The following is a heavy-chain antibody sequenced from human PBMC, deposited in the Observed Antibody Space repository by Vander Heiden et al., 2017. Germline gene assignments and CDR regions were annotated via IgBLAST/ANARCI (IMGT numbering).Heavy chain of an antibody. CDR2: MSGSGGST. Sequence: EVQLLESGGGLVQPGGSLSLSCAAPGFTFSSYAMSWVGQAPGKGLEWVSAMSGSGGSTYYADSVKGRFTISRDNSKNTLYLQMNSLRAEDTAVYYCAKVSNSGSYRLDAFDIWGQGTMVTVSS. D-gene: IGHD1-26*01. V-gene: IGHV3-23*01. CDR3: AKVSNSGSYRLDAFDI. CDR1: GFTFSSYA. J-gene: IGHJ3*02.